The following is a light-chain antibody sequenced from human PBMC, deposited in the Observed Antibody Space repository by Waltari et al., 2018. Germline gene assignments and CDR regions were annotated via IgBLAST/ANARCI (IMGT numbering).Light chain of an antibody. CDR2: KSD. CDR3: ATWDDSLNALV. Sequence: QSVLTQPPSASGTPGQRVAISCSGSSSNIGSNYLYWYQQLPGTAPKLLIYKSDQRSSGVPARFSGSKSGTAAYLAISGLRSEDEADYYCATWDDSLNALVFGGGTKLTVL. J-gene: IGLJ3*02. V-gene: IGLV1-47*01. CDR1: SSNIGSNY.